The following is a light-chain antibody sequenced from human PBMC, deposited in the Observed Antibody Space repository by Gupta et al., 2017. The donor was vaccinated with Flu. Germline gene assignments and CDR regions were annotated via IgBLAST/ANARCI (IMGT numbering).Light chain of an antibody. CDR1: SSNIGSNY. CDR3: AAWDDSLSVV. J-gene: IGLJ3*02. Sequence: QRVTISCSGSSSNIGSNYVYWYQQLPGTAPKLLIYRNNQRPSGVPDRFSGSKSGNSASLAISGLRSEDEADYYCAAWDDSLSVVFGGGTKLTVL. CDR2: RNN. V-gene: IGLV1-47*01.